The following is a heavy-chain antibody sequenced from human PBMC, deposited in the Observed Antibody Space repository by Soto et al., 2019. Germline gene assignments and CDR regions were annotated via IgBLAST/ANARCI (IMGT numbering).Heavy chain of an antibody. CDR3: ARSIVGATYEGWFDP. V-gene: IGHV1-2*04. Sequence: QVQLVQSGAEVKKPGASVKVSCKASGYTFTGYYMHWVRQAPGQGLEWMGWINPNSGGTNYAQKFQGWVTMTRDTSISTAYMELSRLRSDDTAVYYCARSIVGATYEGWFDPWGQGTLVTVSS. D-gene: IGHD1-26*01. CDR1: GYTFTGYY. CDR2: INPNSGGT. J-gene: IGHJ5*02.